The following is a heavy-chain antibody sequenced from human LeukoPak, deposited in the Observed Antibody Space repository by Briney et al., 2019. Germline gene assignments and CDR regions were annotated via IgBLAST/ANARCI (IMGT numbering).Heavy chain of an antibody. D-gene: IGHD6-19*01. Sequence: PGGSLRLSCVASRFTFSSYWMSWVRQAPGKGLQWVANIKQDGSAKYYVDSVKGRFTISRDNAKNSLYLQMNSLRAEDTAVYYCASGWYSDYWGQGTLVTVSS. CDR3: ASGWYSDY. J-gene: IGHJ4*02. V-gene: IGHV3-7*02. CDR2: IKQDGSAK. CDR1: RFTFSSYW.